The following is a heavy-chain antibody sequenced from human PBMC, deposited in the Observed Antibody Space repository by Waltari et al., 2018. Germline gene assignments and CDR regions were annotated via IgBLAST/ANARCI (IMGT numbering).Heavy chain of an antibody. Sequence: QVQLQESGPGLVKPSETLSLTCTVSGGSISSYYWSWIRQPPGKGLEWSGYIYYSGSTNYNPSLKSRVTISVDTSKNQFSLKLSSVTAADTAVYYCAREGKVGTVDYWGQGTLVTVSS. D-gene: IGHD2-21*02. V-gene: IGHV4-59*01. CDR2: IYYSGST. CDR3: AREGKVGTVDY. CDR1: GGSISSYY. J-gene: IGHJ4*02.